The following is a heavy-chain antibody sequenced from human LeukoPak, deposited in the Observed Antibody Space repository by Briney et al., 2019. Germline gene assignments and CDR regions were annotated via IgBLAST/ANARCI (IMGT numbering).Heavy chain of an antibody. CDR1: GFTFSSYW. V-gene: IGHV3-74*01. J-gene: IGHJ3*02. D-gene: IGHD6-6*01. Sequence: GGSLRLSCAASGFTFSSYWMHWVRQAPGKGLVWVSRINSDGSSTSYADSVKGRFTISRDNAKNTLYLQMNSLRAEDTAVYYCARDKEYSSSYDAFDIWGQGTMVTVSS. CDR2: INSDGSST. CDR3: ARDKEYSSSYDAFDI.